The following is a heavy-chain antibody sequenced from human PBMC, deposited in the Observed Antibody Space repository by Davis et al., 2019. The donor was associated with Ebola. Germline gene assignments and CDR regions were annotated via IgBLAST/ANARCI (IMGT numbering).Heavy chain of an antibody. CDR1: GFTFRQYA. CDR3: ARRILSESRGGMDV. CDR2: ISGSGGST. J-gene: IGHJ6*02. Sequence: PGGSLRLSCAASGFTFRQYAMSWVRQAPGKGLECVSTISGSGGSTSYADSVKGRFTISRDNSKNTLYLQMNSLRDEDTAVYFCARRILSESRGGMDVWGRGTTVVVSS. D-gene: IGHD2-15*01. V-gene: IGHV3-23*01.